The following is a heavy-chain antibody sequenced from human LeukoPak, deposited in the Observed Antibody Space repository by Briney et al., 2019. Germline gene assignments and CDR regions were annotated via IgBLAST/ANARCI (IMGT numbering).Heavy chain of an antibody. CDR2: IYSGGST. V-gene: IGHV3-66*01. CDR3: ARDTGYCSGGSCYGMDV. Sequence: GGSLRLSCAASGFTVSSNYMSWVRQAPGKGLEWVSVIYSGGSTYYADSVKGRFTISRDNSKNTLYLQMNSLRAEDTAVYYCARDTGYCSGGSCYGMDVWGQGTTVTVSS. J-gene: IGHJ6*02. D-gene: IGHD2-15*01. CDR1: GFTVSSNY.